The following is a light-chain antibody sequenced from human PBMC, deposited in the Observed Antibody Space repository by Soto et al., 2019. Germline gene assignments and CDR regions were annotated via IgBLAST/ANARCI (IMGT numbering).Light chain of an antibody. J-gene: IGLJ2*01. CDR1: SSDVGAYNS. V-gene: IGLV2-14*03. CDR3: SSFTTSSHVL. Sequence: QSVLTQPASVSGSPGQSITISCTGTSSDVGAYNSVPWYQQHPGKAPKLMIYDVSNRPSRVSNRFSGSKSGNTISLTISGLQAEDEADYYCSSFTTSSHVLFGGGTKLTVL. CDR2: DVS.